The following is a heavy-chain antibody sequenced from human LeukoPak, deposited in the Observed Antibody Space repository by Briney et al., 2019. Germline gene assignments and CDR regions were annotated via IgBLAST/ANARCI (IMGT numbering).Heavy chain of an antibody. V-gene: IGHV4-4*02. J-gene: IGHJ4*02. CDR2: IYHSGST. CDR3: AIAPAYGYIFTVDY. D-gene: IGHD5-18*01. Sequence: SETLSLTCAVSGVSISSSNWWSWVRQPPGKGLEWIGEIYHSGSTNYNPSLKSRVTISVDKSKNQFSLKLSSVTAADTAVYYCAIAPAYGYIFTVDYWGQGTLVTVSS. CDR1: GVSISSSNW.